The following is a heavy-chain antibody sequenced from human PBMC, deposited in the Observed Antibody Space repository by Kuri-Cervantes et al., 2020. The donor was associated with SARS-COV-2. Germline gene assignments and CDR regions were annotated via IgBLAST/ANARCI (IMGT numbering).Heavy chain of an antibody. D-gene: IGHD1-7*01. CDR2: IDSGGSAT. V-gene: IGHV3-23*03. Sequence: GESLKISCAASGFTFDDYAMHWVRQAPGKGLEWVSLIDSGGSATYYADSVKGRFIISRDNSKSTAYLQMNSLRAEDTAMYYCVKGTIDYDFWGRGTPVTVSS. CDR3: VKGTIDYDF. J-gene: IGHJ4*02. CDR1: GFTFDDYA.